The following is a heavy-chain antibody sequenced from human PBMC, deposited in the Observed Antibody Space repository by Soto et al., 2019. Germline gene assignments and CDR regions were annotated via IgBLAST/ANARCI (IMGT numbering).Heavy chain of an antibody. CDR2: IIPIFGTA. D-gene: IGHD4-17*01. CDR3: ARHKYGRNYFDY. Sequence: SVKVSCKASGGTFSSYAISWVRQAPGQGLEWMGGIIPIFGTADYAQKFQGRVTITADESTSTAYMELSSLRSEDTAVYYCARHKYGRNYFDYWGQGTLVTVSS. V-gene: IGHV1-69*13. CDR1: GGTFSSYA. J-gene: IGHJ4*02.